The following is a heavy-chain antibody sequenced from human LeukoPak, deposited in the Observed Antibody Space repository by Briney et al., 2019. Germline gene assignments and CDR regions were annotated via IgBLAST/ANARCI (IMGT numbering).Heavy chain of an antibody. V-gene: IGHV3-30*04. J-gene: IGHJ4*02. Sequence: GGSLRLSCATSGFTVSGCAMHWVRQAPGKGLEWVAVVSGDGIIKYSAASLQGRFTISRDNSKNTLYLQMNSLRTEDTAMYYCATGGGLATEIDYWGQGTLVTVSS. CDR2: VSGDGIIK. D-gene: IGHD3-16*01. CDR1: GFTVSGCA. CDR3: ATGGGLATEIDY.